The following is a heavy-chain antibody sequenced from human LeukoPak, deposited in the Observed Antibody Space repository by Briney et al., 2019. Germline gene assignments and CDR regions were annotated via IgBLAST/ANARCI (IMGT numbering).Heavy chain of an antibody. CDR1: GGSISRDDYS. D-gene: IGHD1-14*01. CDR2: IYYSGST. CDR3: ARVTNTGLIDY. J-gene: IGHJ4*02. Sequence: SETLSLTCTVSGGSISRDDYSWSWLRQHPGKGLEWIGYIYYSGSTYYNPSLKSRVTISVDTSKNQFSLKLSSVTAADSAVYYCARVTNTGLIDYWGQGTLVTVSS. V-gene: IGHV4-31*03.